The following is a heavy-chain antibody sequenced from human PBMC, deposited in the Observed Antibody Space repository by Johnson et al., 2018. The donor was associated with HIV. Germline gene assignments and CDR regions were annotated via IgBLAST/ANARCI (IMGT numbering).Heavy chain of an antibody. V-gene: IGHV3-11*04. J-gene: IGHJ3*02. Sequence: QVQLLESGGGLVKPGGSLRLSCAASGFTFSDYYMSWIRQAPGKGLEWASYISSSGSTIYYADSVKGRFTISRDNSKNTLYLQMNSLLPEDTAVYYCAKSDSGYDAFDIWGQGTMVTVSS. CDR1: GFTFSDYY. D-gene: IGHD5-12*01. CDR2: ISSSGSTI. CDR3: AKSDSGYDAFDI.